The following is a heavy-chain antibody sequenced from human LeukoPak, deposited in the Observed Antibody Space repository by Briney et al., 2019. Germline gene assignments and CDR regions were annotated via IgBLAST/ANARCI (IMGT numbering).Heavy chain of an antibody. CDR2: IGGSGATT. J-gene: IGHJ4*02. V-gene: IGHV3-23*01. CDR3: AKEGASDS. CDR1: GFTFSSYA. Sequence: GGSLRLSCAASGFTFSSYAMSWVRQAPGKGLEWVSAIGGSGATTYYADSVKGRFTISRDNSKNTLHLQMNSLRAEDTDVYYCAKEGASDSWGQGTLVTVSS.